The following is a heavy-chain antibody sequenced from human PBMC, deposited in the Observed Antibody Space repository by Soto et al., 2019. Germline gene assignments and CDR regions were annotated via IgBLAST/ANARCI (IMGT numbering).Heavy chain of an antibody. J-gene: IGHJ3*02. CDR1: GFTFNSYA. CDR3: AREQSGAFDI. Sequence: QVQLVESGGGVVEPGRSLRLSSAASGFTFNSYAMHWVREAPGKGLEWVAVISYDGSNKYYADSVKGQFTISRDNSKNTLYLQMNSLRAEDTAVYYCAREQSGAFDIWGQGTMVTVSS. D-gene: IGHD6-19*01. CDR2: ISYDGSNK. V-gene: IGHV3-30-3*01.